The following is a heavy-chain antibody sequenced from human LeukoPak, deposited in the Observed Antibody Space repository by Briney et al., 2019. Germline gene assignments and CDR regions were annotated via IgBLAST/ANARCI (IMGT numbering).Heavy chain of an antibody. CDR1: GGSINSGGYY. CDR3: ARYSGSYSFDY. D-gene: IGHD1-26*01. Sequence: PSQTLSLTCTVSGGSINSGGYYWSWIRQHPGEGQEWIGYIYYGGSTYYNPSLKSRVTISVDTSENQFSLKLSSVTAADTAVYYCARYSGSYSFDYWGQGSLVTVSS. CDR2: IYYGGST. J-gene: IGHJ4*02. V-gene: IGHV4-31*03.